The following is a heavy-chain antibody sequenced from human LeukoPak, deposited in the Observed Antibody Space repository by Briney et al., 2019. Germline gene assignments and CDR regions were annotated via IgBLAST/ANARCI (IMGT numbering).Heavy chain of an antibody. D-gene: IGHD5-24*01. CDR1: GGSISSSSYY. V-gene: IGHV4-39*01. J-gene: IGHJ4*02. CDR2: IYYTGTA. CDR3: ARSEQRWLQFAQ. Sequence: SETLSLTCTVSGGSISSSSYYWGWIRQPPGKGLEWIGTIYYTGTAYYNPSLKSRVTISVDTSKNQFSLKMRSVTAADTAVYFCARSEQRWLQFAQWRQGSLVTVSS.